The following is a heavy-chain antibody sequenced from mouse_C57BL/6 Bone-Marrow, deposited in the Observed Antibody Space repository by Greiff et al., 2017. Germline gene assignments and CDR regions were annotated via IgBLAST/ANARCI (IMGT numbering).Heavy chain of an antibody. Sequence: QVHVKQSGAELAKPGASVKLSCKASGYTFTSYWMHWVKQRPGQGLEWIGYINPSSGYTKYNQKFKDKATLTADKSSRTAYMQLSSLTYEDSAVYYCARSFYGPAWFAYWGQGTLVTVSA. CDR3: ARSFYGPAWFAY. D-gene: IGHD1-2*01. CDR2: INPSSGYT. J-gene: IGHJ3*01. V-gene: IGHV1-7*01. CDR1: GYTFTSYW.